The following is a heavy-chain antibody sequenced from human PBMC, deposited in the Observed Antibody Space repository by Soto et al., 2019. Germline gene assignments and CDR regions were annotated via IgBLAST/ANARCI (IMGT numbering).Heavy chain of an antibody. J-gene: IGHJ4*02. D-gene: IGHD3-10*01. CDR3: ARVGYYMVRGVRSTNFDY. CDR2: INHSGST. Sequence: PSETLSLTCAVYGGSFSGYYWSWIRQPPGKGLEWIGEINHSGSTNYNPSLKSRVTISVDTSKNQFSLKLSSVTAADTAVYYCARVGYYMVRGVRSTNFDYWGQGALVTVSS. V-gene: IGHV4-34*01. CDR1: GGSFSGYY.